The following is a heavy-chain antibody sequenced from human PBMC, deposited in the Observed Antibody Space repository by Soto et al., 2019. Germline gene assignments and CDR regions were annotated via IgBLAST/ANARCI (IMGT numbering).Heavy chain of an antibody. CDR3: AKSSYYYDSSGYYPLHFDY. CDR2: ISGSGGST. Sequence: GGSLRLSCAASGFTFSSYAMSWVRQAPGKGLEWVSAISGSGGSTYYADSVKGRFTISRDNSKNTLYLQMNSLRAEDTAAYYCAKSSYYYDSSGYYPLHFDYWGQGTLVTVSS. D-gene: IGHD3-22*01. CDR1: GFTFSSYA. V-gene: IGHV3-23*01. J-gene: IGHJ4*02.